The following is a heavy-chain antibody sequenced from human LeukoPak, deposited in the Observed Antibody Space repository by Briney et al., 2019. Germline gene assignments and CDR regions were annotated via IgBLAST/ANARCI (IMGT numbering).Heavy chain of an antibody. Sequence: PSETPSLTCTVSGGSISSYYWSWIRQPPGKGLEWIGYIYYSGSTNYNPSLKSRVTISVDTSKNQFSLKLSSVTAADTAVYYCARDSSGGGYNWFDPWGQGTLVTVSS. D-gene: IGHD6-19*01. J-gene: IGHJ5*02. CDR1: GGSISSYY. CDR2: IYYSGST. CDR3: ARDSSGGGYNWFDP. V-gene: IGHV4-59*01.